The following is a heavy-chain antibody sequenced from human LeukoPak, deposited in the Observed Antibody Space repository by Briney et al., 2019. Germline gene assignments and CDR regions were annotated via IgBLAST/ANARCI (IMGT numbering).Heavy chain of an antibody. CDR1: RFTFNSYA. J-gene: IGHJ4*02. CDR3: ARNENSGWGYFDY. D-gene: IGHD5-12*01. CDR2: IGGSNGIT. V-gene: IGHV3-23*01. Sequence: PGGSLRLSCAAPRFTFNSYAMSWVRQAPGKGLEWVSAIGGSNGITFYVGSVKGRFTISRDNSKDTLYLQMNSLRAEDTAVYYCARNENSGWGYFDYWGQGTLVTVSS.